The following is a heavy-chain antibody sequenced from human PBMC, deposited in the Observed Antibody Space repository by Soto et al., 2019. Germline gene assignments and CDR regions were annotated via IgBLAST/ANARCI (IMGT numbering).Heavy chain of an antibody. CDR3: ARGGDYSLFDY. V-gene: IGHV4-34*01. D-gene: IGHD4-17*01. CDR1: GGSFSGFF. Sequence: SETLSLTCAVQGGSFSGFFWTWSRQSPGKGLEWIGYIYYSGSTYYNPSLKSRVTISVDTSKNQFSLKLSSVTAADTAVYYCARGGDYSLFDYWGQGTLVTVSS. J-gene: IGHJ4*02. CDR2: IYYSGST.